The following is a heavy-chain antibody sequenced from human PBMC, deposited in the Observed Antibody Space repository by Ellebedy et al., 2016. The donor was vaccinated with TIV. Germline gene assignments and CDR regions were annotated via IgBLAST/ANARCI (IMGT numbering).Heavy chain of an antibody. CDR1: GFTFSSYA. V-gene: IGHV3-23*01. J-gene: IGHJ4*02. D-gene: IGHD6-6*01. CDR3: AKMRGVSARPGGY. Sequence: PGGSLRLSCAASGFTFSSYAMSRVRQAPGKGLEWVSAISGSGGSTYDADSVKGRFTISRDNSKNTLYLQMTSLRAEDTAVYYCAKMRGVSARPGGYWGQGTLVTVSS. CDR2: ISGSGGST.